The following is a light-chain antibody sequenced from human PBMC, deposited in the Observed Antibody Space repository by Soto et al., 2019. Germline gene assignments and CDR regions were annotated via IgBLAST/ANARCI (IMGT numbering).Light chain of an antibody. J-gene: IGLJ2*01. CDR3: CSYAGSYTYVV. CDR1: SSDVGGYNY. Sequence: QSALTQPRSVSGSPGQSVTISCTGASSDVGGYNYVSWFQQHPGKAPKLMIYDVNKRPSGVPDRFSGSKSGNTASLTISGLQAEDEADYYCCSYAGSYTYVVFGEGTKVTVL. V-gene: IGLV2-11*01. CDR2: DVN.